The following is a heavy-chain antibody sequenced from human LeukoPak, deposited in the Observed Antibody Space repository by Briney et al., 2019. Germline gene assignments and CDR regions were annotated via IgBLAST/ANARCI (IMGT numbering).Heavy chain of an antibody. Sequence: SETLSLTCTVSGGSVSSGTYYWSCIQQPPGKGLERIGYISYNWNSNYSPFFKSRVTISVGTSKNQFSQMLSSATAADTAVYYCARARSRGIVYYWGQGTLVTVSS. CDR2: ISYNWNS. V-gene: IGHV4-61*01. CDR1: GGSVSSGTYY. CDR3: ARARSRGIVYY. D-gene: IGHD5/OR15-5a*01. J-gene: IGHJ4*02.